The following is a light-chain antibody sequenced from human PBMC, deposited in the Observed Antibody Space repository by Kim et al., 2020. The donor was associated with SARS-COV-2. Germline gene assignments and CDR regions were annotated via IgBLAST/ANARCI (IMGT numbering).Light chain of an antibody. CDR3: QQYNNWPWT. V-gene: IGKV3-15*01. CDR1: QSVSSN. J-gene: IGKJ1*01. Sequence: VCPGERATLSCRASQSVSSNFAWYQRKPGQAPRLLIYGASTRATDIPARFSGSGSGTEFSLTISSLQSEDFAVYYCQQYNNWPWTFGQGTKVDIK. CDR2: GAS.